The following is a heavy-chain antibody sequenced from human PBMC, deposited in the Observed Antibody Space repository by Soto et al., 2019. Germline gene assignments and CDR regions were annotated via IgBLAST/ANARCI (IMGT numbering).Heavy chain of an antibody. CDR2: IYYSGST. J-gene: IGHJ4*02. CDR3: ARAPSGGIRFLEWFDY. Sequence: QVQLQESGPGLVKPSQTLSLTCTVSGGSISSGGYYWSWIRQHPGKGLEWIGYIYYSGSTYYNPSHKSRITISVDTSKNQFSLKLSSVTAADTAVYYCARAPSGGIRFLEWFDYWGQGTLVTVSS. CDR1: GGSISSGGYY. V-gene: IGHV4-31*03. D-gene: IGHD3-3*01.